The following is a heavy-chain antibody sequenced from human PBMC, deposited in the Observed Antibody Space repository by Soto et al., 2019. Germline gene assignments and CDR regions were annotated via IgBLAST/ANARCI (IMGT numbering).Heavy chain of an antibody. CDR3: ARDPPLSVLVVVATDDF. CDR1: GFTFTTHN. Sequence: VGSLRLSCAASGFTFTTHNMNWGRQSPGEELEWVSSISSSSSFRNYADSVKGRFSISRDNDKNLVYLQMDSLRAEDTAVYYCARDPPLSVLVVVATDDFWGQGTLVTVSS. J-gene: IGHJ4*02. V-gene: IGHV3-21*01. CDR2: ISSSSSFR. D-gene: IGHD2-21*01.